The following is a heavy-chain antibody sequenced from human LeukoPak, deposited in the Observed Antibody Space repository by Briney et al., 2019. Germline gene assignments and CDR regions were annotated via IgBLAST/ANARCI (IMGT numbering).Heavy chain of an antibody. Sequence: SETLSLTCAVYGGSFSGYYWSWIRQPPGKGLEWIGEINHSGSTNYNPSLKSRVTISVDTSKNQFPLKLSSVTAADTAVYYCARGVYIAAAQYAYWGQGTLVTVSS. D-gene: IGHD6-13*01. CDR1: GGSFSGYY. V-gene: IGHV4-34*01. CDR2: INHSGST. CDR3: ARGVYIAAAQYAY. J-gene: IGHJ4*02.